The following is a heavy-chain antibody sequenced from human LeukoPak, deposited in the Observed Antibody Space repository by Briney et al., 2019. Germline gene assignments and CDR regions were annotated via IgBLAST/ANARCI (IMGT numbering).Heavy chain of an antibody. V-gene: IGHV3-21*01. CDR3: ARAQPLTIRSLDY. CDR1: GFIFSGYA. CDR2: ISSSGGFI. J-gene: IGHJ4*02. D-gene: IGHD3-3*01. Sequence: GGSLRLSCAASGFIFSGYAMNWVRQAPGKGLEWVSSISSSGGFIYYADSVKGRFTISRDNAKNSLYLQMNSLRAEDTAVYYCARAQPLTIRSLDYWGQGTLVTVSS.